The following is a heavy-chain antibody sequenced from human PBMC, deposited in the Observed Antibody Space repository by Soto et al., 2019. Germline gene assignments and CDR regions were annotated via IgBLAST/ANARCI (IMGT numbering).Heavy chain of an antibody. V-gene: IGHV1-18*01. CDR1: GYSFTSYG. J-gene: IGHJ6*02. CDR2: IFPYNGNT. Sequence: QVQLVQSGAEVKKAGTSLKVSCKASGYSFTSYGISWVRQAPGQGLEWVGWIFPYNGNTNYAKKLQDRVTMTTATSTNPAYMELRSLRTDDTALYYCARDQNRFYGMDVWGQGTTVTVSS. CDR3: ARDQNRFYGMDV.